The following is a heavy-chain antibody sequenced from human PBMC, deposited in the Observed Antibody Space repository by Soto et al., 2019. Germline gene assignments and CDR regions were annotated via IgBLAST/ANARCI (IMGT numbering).Heavy chain of an antibody. J-gene: IGHJ4*02. Sequence: HPGGSLRLSCAASGFTFSSYAMSWVRQAPGKGLEWVSAISGSGGSTYYADSVKGRFTISRDNSKNTLYLQMNSLRAEDTAVYYCAKDHAPLWELLYGFDYWGQGTLVTVSS. CDR2: ISGSGGST. D-gene: IGHD1-26*01. CDR3: AKDHAPLWELLYGFDY. V-gene: IGHV3-23*01. CDR1: GFTFSSYA.